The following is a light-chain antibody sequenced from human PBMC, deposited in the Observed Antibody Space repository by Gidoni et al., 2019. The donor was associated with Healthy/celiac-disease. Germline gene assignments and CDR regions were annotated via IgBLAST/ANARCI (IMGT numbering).Light chain of an antibody. CDR1: SSNIGSNT. CDR2: SNN. V-gene: IGLV1-44*01. CDR3: AAWDDRLNGRV. Sequence: QSVLPQPPSASGTPVQRVTISCSGSSSNIGSNTVNRSQQLLGTPPQLSIYSNNQRPSGVPDRFSGSKSGTAAALAISGLQSEDEADYYCAAWDDRLNGRVFGGGTKLTVL. J-gene: IGLJ3*02.